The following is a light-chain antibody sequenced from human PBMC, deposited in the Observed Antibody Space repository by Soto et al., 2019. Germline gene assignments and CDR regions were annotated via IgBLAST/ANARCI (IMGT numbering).Light chain of an antibody. CDR3: LQAPPPYT. CDR2: KIS. CDR1: QILVHSDGNTY. J-gene: IGKJ2*01. Sequence: DIVMTQTPLSSPVTLGQPASISCRSSQILVHSDGNTYFNWLQQRPGQPPRLLIYKISNRFPGVPDRFSGSGAGTDFTLKIRRGDADDVGVYFFLQAPPPYTFGRRTKLEIK. V-gene: IGKV2-24*01.